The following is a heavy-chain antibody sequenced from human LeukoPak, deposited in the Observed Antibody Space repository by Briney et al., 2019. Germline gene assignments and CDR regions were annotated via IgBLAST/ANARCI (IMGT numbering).Heavy chain of an antibody. J-gene: IGHJ3*02. Sequence: GGSLRLSCAASGFTFSSYSMNWVRQAPGKGLEWVSYISSSSSTIYYADSVKGRLTISRDNAKNSLYLQMNSLRAEDTAVYYCARPPALWFGEFDAFDIWGQGTMVTVSS. CDR2: ISSSSSTI. CDR1: GFTFSSYS. D-gene: IGHD3-10*01. CDR3: ARPPALWFGEFDAFDI. V-gene: IGHV3-48*01.